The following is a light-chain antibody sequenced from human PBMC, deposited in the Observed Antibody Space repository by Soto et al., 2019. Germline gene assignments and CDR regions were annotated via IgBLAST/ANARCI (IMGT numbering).Light chain of an antibody. V-gene: IGKV1-9*01. CDR3: QKYNSAPWT. Sequence: IQLTQSPSSLSASVGDRVTITCRASQGISSYLAWYQQKPGKAPKLLIYAASTLQSGVPSRFSGSGSGTDFTLTISGLQPEDVATYYCQKYNSAPWTFGQGTKVDIK. CDR1: QGISSY. J-gene: IGKJ1*01. CDR2: AAS.